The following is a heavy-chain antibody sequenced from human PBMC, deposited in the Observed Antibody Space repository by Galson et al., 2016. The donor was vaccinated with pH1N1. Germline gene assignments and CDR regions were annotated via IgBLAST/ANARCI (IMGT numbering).Heavy chain of an antibody. CDR1: GLPFSTYA. J-gene: IGHJ1*01. CDR2: ISGNGGST. Sequence: SLRLSCAASGLPFSTYAMSWVRLAPGRGLEWVSGISGNGGSTHYANSVRGRLTVSRDNSKNSVFLQMNGLRAEDTAVYYCATRKVTIPQEYWGQGTPVTVSS. D-gene: IGHD4-17*01. V-gene: IGHV3-23*01. CDR3: ATRKVTIPQEY.